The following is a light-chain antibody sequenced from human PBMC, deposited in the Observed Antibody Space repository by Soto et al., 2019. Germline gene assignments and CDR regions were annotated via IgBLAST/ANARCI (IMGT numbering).Light chain of an antibody. J-gene: IGLJ1*01. CDR2: RNS. CDR3: AARENNRRGFYG. V-gene: IGLV1-47*01. Sequence: QSVLTQSPSASGTPGQRVTISCSGSASTIGRNYVYWYQQLLGTAPKLLIYRNSQRPSGVPDRFSGSKSGTSASLAISGLGSEDEAYNNCAARENNRRGFYGFGDGTKVTVL. CDR1: ASTIGRNY.